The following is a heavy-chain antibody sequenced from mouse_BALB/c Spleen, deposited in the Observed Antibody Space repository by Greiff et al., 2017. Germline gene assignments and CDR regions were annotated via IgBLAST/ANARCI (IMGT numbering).Heavy chain of an antibody. J-gene: IGHJ3*01. V-gene: IGHV2-6-7*01. CDR3: ARDHGNYVAWFAY. D-gene: IGHD2-1*01. CDR1: GFSLTGYG. CDR2: IWGDGST. Sequence: VQLVESGPGLVAPSQSLSITCTVSGFSLTGYGVNRVRQPPGKGLEWLGMIWGDGSTDYNSALKSRLSISKDNSKSQVFLKMNSLQTDDTARYYCARDHGNYVAWFAYWGQGTLVTVSA.